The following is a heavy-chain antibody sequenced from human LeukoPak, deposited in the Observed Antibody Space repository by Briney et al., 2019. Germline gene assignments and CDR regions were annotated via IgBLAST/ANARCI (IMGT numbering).Heavy chain of an antibody. J-gene: IGHJ4*02. CDR3: AKASVHSSGWYYFDY. CDR2: ISSSGSTI. Sequence: GGSLRLSCAASGFTFSDYYMSWIRQAPGKGLEWVSYISSSGSTIYYADSVKGRFTISRDNAENSLYLQMNSLRAEDTALYYCAKASVHSSGWYYFDYRGQGTLVTVSS. CDR1: GFTFSDYY. D-gene: IGHD6-19*01. V-gene: IGHV3-11*01.